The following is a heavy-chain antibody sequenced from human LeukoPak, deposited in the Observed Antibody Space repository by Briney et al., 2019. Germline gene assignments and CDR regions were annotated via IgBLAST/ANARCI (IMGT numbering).Heavy chain of an antibody. Sequence: GGSLRLSCAASGFTFSDHYMDWVRQAPGKGLEWVGRNRNKGQDYITESAASLKARFTISRDDSKNSLYLQMNSLTTEDTAVYYCARWNSGRCSKRGQGTLVTVSS. D-gene: IGHD1-26*01. J-gene: IGHJ4*02. CDR1: GFTFSDHY. CDR3: ARWNSGRCSK. V-gene: IGHV3-72*01. CDR2: NRNKGQDYIT.